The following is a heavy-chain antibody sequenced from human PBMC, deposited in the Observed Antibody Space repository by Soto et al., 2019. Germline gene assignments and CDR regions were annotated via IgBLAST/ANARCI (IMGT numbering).Heavy chain of an antibody. Sequence: QVQLVESGGGVVQPGRSLRLSCAASGFTFTTYAMHWVRQAPGKGLEWVAVISYDGTNEYYTDSVKGRFTISRDNSKNILNLQMNSLRPEDTALYYCARDGSGNYYGWFDPWGQGTLVTVSS. V-gene: IGHV3-30-3*01. CDR1: GFTFTTYA. CDR3: ARDGSGNYYGWFDP. CDR2: ISYDGTNE. J-gene: IGHJ5*02. D-gene: IGHD3-10*01.